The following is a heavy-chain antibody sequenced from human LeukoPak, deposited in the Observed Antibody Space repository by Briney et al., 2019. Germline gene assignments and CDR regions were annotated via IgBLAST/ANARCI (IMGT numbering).Heavy chain of an antibody. CDR2: IYYSGST. V-gene: IGHV4-31*03. CDR3: ATGYSSSWYNWFDP. D-gene: IGHD6-13*01. CDR1: GGSISSGGYY. Sequence: SETLSLTCTVSGGSISSGGYYWSWIRQHPGKGLEWIGYIYYSGSTYYNPSLKSRVTISVDTSKNQFPLKLSSVTAADTAVYYCATGYSSSWYNWFDPWGQGTLVTVSS. J-gene: IGHJ5*02.